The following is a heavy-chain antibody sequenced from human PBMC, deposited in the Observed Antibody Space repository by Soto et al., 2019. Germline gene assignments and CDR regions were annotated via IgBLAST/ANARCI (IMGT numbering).Heavy chain of an antibody. CDR1: GGSISSYY. V-gene: IGHV4-59*01. D-gene: IGHD4-4*01. Sequence: PSETLSLTCTVSGGSISSYYWSWIRQPPGKGLEWIGYIYYSGSTNYNPSLKSRVTISVDTSKNQFSLKLSSVTAADTAVYYCARSWVQTSGNYGFDPWGQGTLVTVSS. CDR2: IYYSGST. CDR3: ARSWVQTSGNYGFDP. J-gene: IGHJ5*02.